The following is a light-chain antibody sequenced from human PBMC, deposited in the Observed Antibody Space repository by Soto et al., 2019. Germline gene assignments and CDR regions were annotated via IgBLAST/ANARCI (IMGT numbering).Light chain of an antibody. CDR3: QQYNSYSVT. J-gene: IGKJ1*01. Sequence: DIQMTQSPSTLSGSVGDRVTITCQASQNISSCLTWYQQKPGKAPKLLIYKASTFKRGVPSSLRGSGSGTEDTPTISSLQPDDSETYYCQQYNSYSVTFGQGTKVELK. CDR2: KAS. CDR1: QNISSC. V-gene: IGKV1-5*03.